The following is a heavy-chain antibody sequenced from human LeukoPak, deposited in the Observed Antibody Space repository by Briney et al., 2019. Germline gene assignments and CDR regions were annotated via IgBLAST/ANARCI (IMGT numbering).Heavy chain of an antibody. CDR2: ISYDGSNK. CDR1: GFTFSSYG. D-gene: IGHD2-21*02. Sequence: GGSLRLSCAASGFTFSSYGMHWVRQAPGKGLEWVAVISYDGSNKYYADSVKGRFTISRDNSKNTLYLQMNSLRAEDTAVYYCAREQNPAIVVVTAMTPPFDYWGQGTLVTVSS. CDR3: AREQNPAIVVVTAMTPPFDY. J-gene: IGHJ4*02. V-gene: IGHV3-30*03.